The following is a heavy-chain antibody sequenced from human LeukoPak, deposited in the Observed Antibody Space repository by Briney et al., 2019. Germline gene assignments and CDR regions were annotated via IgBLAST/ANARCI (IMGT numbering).Heavy chain of an antibody. Sequence: ASVKVSCTASGYTFTSYYMHWVRQAPGQGLEWMGIINPSGGSTSYAQKFQGRVTMTRDTSTSTVYMELSSLRSEDTAVYYCARDPSQPISYYYYGMDVWGQGTTVTVSS. V-gene: IGHV1-46*01. CDR1: GYTFTSYY. D-gene: IGHD3-3*02. J-gene: IGHJ6*02. CDR2: INPSGGST. CDR3: ARDPSQPISYYYYGMDV.